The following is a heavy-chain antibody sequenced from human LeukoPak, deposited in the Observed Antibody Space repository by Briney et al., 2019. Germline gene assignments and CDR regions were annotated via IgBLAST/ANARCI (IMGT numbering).Heavy chain of an antibody. V-gene: IGHV1-18*04. CDR3: ARDIVVVVAATLFFRTRAFDI. J-gene: IGHJ3*02. Sequence: ASVKVSCKASGYTFTGYYMHWVRQAPGQGLEWMGWISAYNGNTNYAQKLQGRVTMTTDTSTSTAYMELRSLRSDDTAVYYCARDIVVVVAATLFFRTRAFDIWGQGTMVTVSS. D-gene: IGHD2-15*01. CDR2: ISAYNGNT. CDR1: GYTFTGYY.